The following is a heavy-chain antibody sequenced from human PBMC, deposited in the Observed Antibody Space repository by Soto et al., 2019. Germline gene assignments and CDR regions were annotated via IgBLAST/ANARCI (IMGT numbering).Heavy chain of an antibody. CDR1: GFSLRTSGVG. CDR2: IYWDDDK. D-gene: IGHD3-10*01. J-gene: IGHJ4*02. V-gene: IGHV2-5*02. Sequence: QITLKESGPTLVKPTQTLTLTCTFSGFSLRTSGVGVGWIRQPPGKALEWLALIYWDDDKRYSPSLNSRLTITKDASKNQVVLAITNMDPVDTATYYCARMYYYGSGSYYNGFDYWGQGTLVTVSS. CDR3: ARMYYYGSGSYYNGFDY.